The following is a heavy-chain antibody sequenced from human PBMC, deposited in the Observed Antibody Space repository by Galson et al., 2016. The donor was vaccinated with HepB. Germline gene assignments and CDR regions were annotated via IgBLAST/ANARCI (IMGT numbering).Heavy chain of an antibody. Sequence: ETLSLTCTVSGGSISSYYWSWIRQPPGKGLEWIGYIYYSGSTNYNPSLKSRVTISVGTSKNQFSLKLSSVTAADTAVYYCARVRNYHDSSGYKHYFDYWGQGTLVTVSS. J-gene: IGHJ4*02. CDR1: GGSISSYY. CDR2: IYYSGST. D-gene: IGHD3-22*01. V-gene: IGHV4-59*01. CDR3: ARVRNYHDSSGYKHYFDY.